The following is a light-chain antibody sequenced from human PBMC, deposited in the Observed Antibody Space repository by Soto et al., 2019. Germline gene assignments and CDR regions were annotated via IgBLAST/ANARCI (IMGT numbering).Light chain of an antibody. Sequence: QSVLTQPPSASGTPGQRVTISCSGSSSNIETNDIFWHQHLPGSAPKLLIDSNDQRPSGVPDRFSASKSGTSASLAISGLRSEDEAEYFCATWDDSLSGVVFGGGTKLTVL. CDR3: ATWDDSLSGVV. V-gene: IGLV1-47*02. CDR1: SSNIETND. J-gene: IGLJ2*01. CDR2: SND.